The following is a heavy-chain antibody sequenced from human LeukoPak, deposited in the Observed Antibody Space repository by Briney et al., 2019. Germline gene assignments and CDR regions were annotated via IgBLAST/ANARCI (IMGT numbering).Heavy chain of an antibody. Sequence: PVGSLRLPCAASGFTFSSYWMSSVRQAPGKRLERVANIKQDGSEKYYVDSVKGRFTISRDNAKNSLYLQMNSLRAEDTAVYYCAREGVATISAFDYWGQGTLVTVSS. CDR2: IKQDGSEK. CDR1: GFTFSSYW. D-gene: IGHD5-12*01. V-gene: IGHV3-7*01. CDR3: AREGVATISAFDY. J-gene: IGHJ4*02.